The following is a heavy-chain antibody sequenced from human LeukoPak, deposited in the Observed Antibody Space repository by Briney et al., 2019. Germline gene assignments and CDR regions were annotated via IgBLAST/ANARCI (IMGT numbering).Heavy chain of an antibody. CDR2: ISYDGSSE. D-gene: IGHD6-19*01. J-gene: IGHJ3*01. Sequence: GGSLRLSCAASGFTFSSYGMHWVRQAPGKGLQWVAVISYDGSSEYYADSVKGRFIISRDNSKNTLYLQVNSLIAEDTAVYYCAKDSDIAVAGTDDAFDLWGQGTMVTVSS. CDR1: GFTFSSYG. V-gene: IGHV3-30*18. CDR3: AKDSDIAVAGTDDAFDL.